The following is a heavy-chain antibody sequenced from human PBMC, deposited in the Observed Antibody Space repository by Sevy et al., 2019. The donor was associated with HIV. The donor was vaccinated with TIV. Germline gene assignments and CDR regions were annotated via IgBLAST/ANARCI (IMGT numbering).Heavy chain of an antibody. J-gene: IGHJ4*02. Sequence: ASVKVSCKVSGYTLTKLGMHWVRQAPGKGLEWMGSFDPEDGETIYAQKFQGRLTMTEDTSTDTAYMDLSSLRSKDTAVYFCATTKDYYESSGSPFDYWGQGTVVTVSS. V-gene: IGHV1-24*01. CDR3: ATTKDYYESSGSPFDY. CDR1: GYTLTKLG. CDR2: FDPEDGET. D-gene: IGHD3-22*01.